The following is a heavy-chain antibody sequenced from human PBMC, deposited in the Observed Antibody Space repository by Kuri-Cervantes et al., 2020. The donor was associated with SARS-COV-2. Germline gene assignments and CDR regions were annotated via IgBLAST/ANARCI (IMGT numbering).Heavy chain of an antibody. Sequence: SVKVSCKASGGTFSNYALSWVRQAPGQGLEWMGGIIPIFGTANYAQKFQGRVTITMDESTSTAYMELSSLRYEDTAVYYCAPYGGERIAVAGWGQGTLVTVSS. V-gene: IGHV1-69*05. CDR1: GGTFSNYA. CDR2: IIPIFGTA. D-gene: IGHD6-19*01. CDR3: APYGGERIAVAG. J-gene: IGHJ4*02.